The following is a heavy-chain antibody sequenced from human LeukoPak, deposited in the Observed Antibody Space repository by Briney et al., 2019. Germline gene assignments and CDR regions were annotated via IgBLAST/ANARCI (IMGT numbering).Heavy chain of an antibody. D-gene: IGHD6-19*01. V-gene: IGHV3-7*01. CDR1: GFTFSSYW. J-gene: IGHJ4*02. Sequence: PGGSLRLSCAASGFTFSSYWMSWVRQAPGKGLEWVANIKQDGSEKYYVDSVKGRFTMSRDNAKNSLYLQMNSLRAEDTAVYYCTTSPVPGIDYWGQGIQDTVSS. CDR2: IKQDGSEK. CDR3: TTSPVPGIDY.